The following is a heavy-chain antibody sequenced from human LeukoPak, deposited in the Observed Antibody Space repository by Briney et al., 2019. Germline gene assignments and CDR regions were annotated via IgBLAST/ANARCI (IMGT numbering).Heavy chain of an antibody. Sequence: NPGGSLRLSCAASGFTFSYYSMNWVRQAPGRGLEWVSCISSSSSLIFYSDSVRGRFTISRDNAKNLLYLHMNSLRVEDTAVYYCAKVDRGGYSSSPVPYYNYYMNVWGKGTTVTVSS. CDR3: AKVDRGGYSSSPVPYYNYYMNV. D-gene: IGHD6-13*01. CDR2: ISSSSSLI. J-gene: IGHJ6*03. V-gene: IGHV3-21*01. CDR1: GFTFSYYS.